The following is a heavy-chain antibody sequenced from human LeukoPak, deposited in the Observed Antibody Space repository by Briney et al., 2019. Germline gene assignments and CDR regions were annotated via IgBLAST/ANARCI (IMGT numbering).Heavy chain of an antibody. CDR2: IIPIFGTA. Sequence: SVNVSCKASGGTFSSYAISWVRQAPGQGLEWMGGIIPIFGTANYAQKFQGRVTITADESTSTAYMELSSLRSEDTAVYYCARAERWLHRGVALQPFDYWGQGTLVTVSS. CDR3: ARAERWLHRGVALQPFDY. V-gene: IGHV1-69*13. J-gene: IGHJ4*02. D-gene: IGHD5-24*01. CDR1: GGTFSSYA.